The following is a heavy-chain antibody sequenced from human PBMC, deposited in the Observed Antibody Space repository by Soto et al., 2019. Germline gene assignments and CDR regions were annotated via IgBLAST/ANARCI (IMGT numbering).Heavy chain of an antibody. V-gene: IGHV4-59*13. CDR1: GEDISSFR. CDR3: SRWRQPPSYLDY. Sequence: SETLSLTCSVSGEDISSFRWNWIRQPPGKGLEWIGFMYYSGTTDYNPSLKSRVTVSIDTSKNQFSLKLRSVTAADTAVYFCSRWRQPPSYLDYCGPGIMVTVSS. CDR2: MYYSGTT. D-gene: IGHD1-1*01. J-gene: IGHJ4*02.